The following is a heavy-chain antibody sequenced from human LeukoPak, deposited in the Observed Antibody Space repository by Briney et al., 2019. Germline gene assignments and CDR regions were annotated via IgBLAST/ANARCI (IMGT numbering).Heavy chain of an antibody. CDR2: ISTSGSTI. V-gene: IGHV3-48*03. D-gene: IGHD6-13*01. CDR1: GFTFSSYD. CDR3: VRDLQRHYLGVAVAGRRRWFDP. Sequence: PGGSLRLSCAASGFTFSSYDMNWLRQAPGKGLEWVSYISTSGSTIYYADSVKGRFTISRDNAKNSLYLQMNSLRAEDTAVYYCVRDLQRHYLGVAVAGRRRWFDPWGQGTLVTVSS. J-gene: IGHJ5*02.